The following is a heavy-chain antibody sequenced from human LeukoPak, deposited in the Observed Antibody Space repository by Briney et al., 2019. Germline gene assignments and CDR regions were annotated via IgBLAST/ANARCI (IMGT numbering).Heavy chain of an antibody. Sequence: PESPCVTSALHRRSFTCSYWRSSCHRPPKWLSWLGEINHSGSTNYNPSLKSRVTISVDTSKNQFSLKLSSVTAADTAVYYCARKLAQYPKHDYWGQGTLVTVSS. J-gene: IGHJ4*02. V-gene: IGHV4-34*01. CDR3: ARKLAQYPKHDY. CDR1: RRSFTCSY. CDR2: INHSGST. D-gene: IGHD1-26*01.